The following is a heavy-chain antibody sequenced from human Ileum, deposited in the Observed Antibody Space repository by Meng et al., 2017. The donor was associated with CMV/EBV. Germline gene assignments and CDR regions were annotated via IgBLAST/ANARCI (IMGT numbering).Heavy chain of an antibody. V-gene: IGHV1-18*01. CDR2: TSVHSDNR. J-gene: IGHJ4*02. Sequence: ASVKVSCKASGYTFTSHGISWVRQAPGQGLEWIGWTSVHSDNRKYAQTFQDRATMTTDTSTTTAYMEMRSLRSDDTTVYYCARAGNYDYALDFWGQGTLVTVSS. D-gene: IGHD5-12*01. CDR1: GYTFTSHG. CDR3: ARAGNYDYALDF.